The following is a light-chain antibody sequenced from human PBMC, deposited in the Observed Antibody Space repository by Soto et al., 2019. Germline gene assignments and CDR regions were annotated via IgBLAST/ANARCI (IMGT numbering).Light chain of an antibody. Sequence: EIVLTQSPGTLSLTPGERATLSFRASQSVSSTFLAWYQQKPGQAPKVLIYGASTRATGIPDRFSGSGSGTDFTLTISRLEPEDFAMYYCQQYESSRTFGQGTKVEMK. J-gene: IGKJ1*01. CDR2: GAS. CDR3: QQYESSRT. CDR1: QSVSSTF. V-gene: IGKV3-20*01.